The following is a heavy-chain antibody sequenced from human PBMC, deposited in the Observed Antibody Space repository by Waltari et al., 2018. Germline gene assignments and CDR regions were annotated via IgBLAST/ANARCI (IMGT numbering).Heavy chain of an antibody. J-gene: IGHJ4*02. CDR3: SRHDPLDY. V-gene: IGHV3-73*01. Sequence: EEQMVESGGDLVQPGGSLKLTGAASGFVFSYSAIPWGRQAPGKGLEWVGRVRTKTNNYATAYGAAVKGRFTISRDDSRNVAYLQMNSLKTEDTALYYCSRHDPLDYWGQGTLVTVSS. CDR1: GFVFSYSA. CDR2: VRTKTNNYAT.